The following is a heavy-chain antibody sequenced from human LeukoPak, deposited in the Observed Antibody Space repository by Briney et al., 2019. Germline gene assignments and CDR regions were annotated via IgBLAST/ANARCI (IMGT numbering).Heavy chain of an antibody. Sequence: PSDTLSLTCTVSRGSISSFYWSWIRQPPGKGLEWIGYISYSGNTKYNPSLKSRVTISVDTSKNQFSLKLSCVTAADTAVYYCARDYGGKFDYWGQGTLVTVSS. V-gene: IGHV4-59*01. CDR3: ARDYGGKFDY. CDR2: ISYSGNT. D-gene: IGHD4-23*01. J-gene: IGHJ4*02. CDR1: RGSISSFY.